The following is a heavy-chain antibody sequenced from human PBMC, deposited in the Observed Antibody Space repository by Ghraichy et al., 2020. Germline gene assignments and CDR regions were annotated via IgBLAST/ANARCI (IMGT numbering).Heavy chain of an antibody. J-gene: IGHJ3*02. D-gene: IGHD1-26*01. CDR3: ANTRGSYRPLGAFDI. CDR1: GFTFSSYG. CDR2: ISYDGSNK. V-gene: IGHV3-30*18. Sequence: GESLNISCAASGFTFSSYGMHWVRQAPGKGLEWVAVISYDGSNKYYADSVKGRFTISRDNSKNTLYLQMNSLRAEDTAVYYCANTRGSYRPLGAFDIWGQGTMVTVSS.